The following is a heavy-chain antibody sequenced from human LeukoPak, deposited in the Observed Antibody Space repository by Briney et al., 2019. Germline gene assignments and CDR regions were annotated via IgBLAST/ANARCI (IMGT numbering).Heavy chain of an antibody. CDR2: ISWNSGSI. D-gene: IGHD3-10*01. J-gene: IGHJ4*02. V-gene: IGHV3-9*01. Sequence: GGSLRLSCAAFGFTFDDYAMHWVRQAPGEGLEWVSGISWNSGSIGYADSVKGRFTISRDNAKNSLYLQMDSLRAEDTALYYCAKVKTRRKYGSGSFYFDYWGQGTLVTVSS. CDR3: AKVKTRRKYGSGSFYFDY. CDR1: GFTFDDYA.